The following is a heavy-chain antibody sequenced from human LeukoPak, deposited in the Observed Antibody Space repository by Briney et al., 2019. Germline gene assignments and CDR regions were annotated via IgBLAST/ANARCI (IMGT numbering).Heavy chain of an antibody. V-gene: IGHV4-39*02. D-gene: IGHD3-3*01. CDR3: ARDRWGGVVRYYYYYGMDV. Sequence: KPSETLSLTCTVSGGSISSYYWGWIRQPPGKGLEWIGSIYYSGSTYYNPSLKSRVTISVDTSKNQFSLKLSSVTAADTAVYYCARDRWGGVVRYYYYYGMDVWGQGTTVTVSS. J-gene: IGHJ6*02. CDR1: GGSISSYY. CDR2: IYYSGST.